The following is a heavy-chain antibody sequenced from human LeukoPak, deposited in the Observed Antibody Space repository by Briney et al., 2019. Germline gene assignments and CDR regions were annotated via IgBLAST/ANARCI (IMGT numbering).Heavy chain of an antibody. D-gene: IGHD6-6*01. V-gene: IGHV4-34*01. CDR1: GGSFSDYY. J-gene: IGHJ4*02. Sequence: SETLSLTCAVYGGSFSDYYWSWVRQPPGKGLEWIGEINHSGSTNYNPSLKSRGTISVDTSKNQFSLKLSSVTAADTAVYYCAGSIAARLDYWGQGTLVTVSS. CDR3: AGSIAARLDY. CDR2: INHSGST.